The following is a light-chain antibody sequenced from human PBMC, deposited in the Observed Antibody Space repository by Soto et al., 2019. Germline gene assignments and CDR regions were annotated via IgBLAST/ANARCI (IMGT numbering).Light chain of an antibody. CDR3: QQYGSSLFT. CDR2: GAS. J-gene: IGKJ3*01. Sequence: EIVLTQSPGTLSWSPGERATLSCRASQSVSSSYLAWYQQKPGQAPRLLIYGASSRATGIPDRFSGSGSGTHFTVTSIRLEPEAFAVYYCQQYGSSLFTFGPGTKVDIK. V-gene: IGKV3-20*01. CDR1: QSVSSSY.